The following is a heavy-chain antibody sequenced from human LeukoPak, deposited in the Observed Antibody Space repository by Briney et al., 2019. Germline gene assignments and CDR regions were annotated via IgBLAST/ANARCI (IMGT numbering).Heavy chain of an antibody. V-gene: IGHV4-34*01. CDR1: GGSFSGYY. CDR2: INHSGST. D-gene: IGHD2-15*01. Sequence: SETLSLTCAVYGGSFSGYYWSWIRQPPGKGLEWIGEINHSGSTNYNPSLKSRVTISVDTSKNQFSLKLSSVTAADTAVYYCARQKIEDCSGGSCPPRTHAFDIWGQGTMVTVSS. J-gene: IGHJ3*02. CDR3: ARQKIEDCSGGSCPPRTHAFDI.